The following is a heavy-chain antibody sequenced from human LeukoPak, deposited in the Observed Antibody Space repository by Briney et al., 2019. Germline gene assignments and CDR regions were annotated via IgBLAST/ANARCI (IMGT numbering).Heavy chain of an antibody. CDR1: GFTFSSYS. Sequence: GGSLRLSCAASGFTFSSYSMNWVRQAPGKGLEWVSTISGSDDNTYYADSVKGRFTISRDISKNTLYLQMNSLRADDTAVYYCANDFDHWGQGTLVTVSS. CDR3: ANDFDH. J-gene: IGHJ4*02. V-gene: IGHV3-23*01. CDR2: ISGSDDNT.